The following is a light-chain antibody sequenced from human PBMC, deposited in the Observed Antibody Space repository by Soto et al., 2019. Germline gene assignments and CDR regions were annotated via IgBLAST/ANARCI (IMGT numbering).Light chain of an antibody. CDR3: QHFNNWPPEYT. J-gene: IGKJ2*01. CDR1: QSVSSN. Sequence: EIVMTQSPVTLSVSPGERATLSCRASQSVSSNLAWYQQKPGQAPRLLIYGASTRATGIPARFSGSGSGTEFTLTISSLQSEDFAVYYCQHFNNWPPEYTFGQGTKLEIK. V-gene: IGKV3-15*01. CDR2: GAS.